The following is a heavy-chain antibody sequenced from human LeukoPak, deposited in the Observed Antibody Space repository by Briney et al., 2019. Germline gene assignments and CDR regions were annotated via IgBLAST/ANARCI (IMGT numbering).Heavy chain of an antibody. V-gene: IGHV3-7*03. CDR1: GFTFSGFW. CDR3: ARSSYSSSSSV. D-gene: IGHD6-6*01. Sequence: GGSLRLSCAVSGFTFSGFWMSWSRQAPGKGLEWVASVNSDGSEGYYADVVKGRFTISRDNAKNSLYLQINSLRAEDTAVYYCARSSYSSSSSVWGQGTMVTVSS. CDR2: VNSDGSEG. J-gene: IGHJ3*01.